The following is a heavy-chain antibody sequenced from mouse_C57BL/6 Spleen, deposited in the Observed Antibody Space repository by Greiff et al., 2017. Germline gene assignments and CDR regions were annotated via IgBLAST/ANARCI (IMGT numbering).Heavy chain of an antibody. V-gene: IGHV5-4*01. J-gene: IGHJ2*01. CDR3: ARDSSGYPFDY. D-gene: IGHD3-2*02. CDR1: GFTFSSYA. Sequence: EVQVVESGGGLVKPGGSLKLSCAASGFTFSSYALSWVRQTPEKRLAWVATISDGGSYTYYPDNVKGRFTISRDNAKNNLYLQMSHLKSEDTAMYYCARDSSGYPFDYWGQGTTLTVSS. CDR2: ISDGGSYT.